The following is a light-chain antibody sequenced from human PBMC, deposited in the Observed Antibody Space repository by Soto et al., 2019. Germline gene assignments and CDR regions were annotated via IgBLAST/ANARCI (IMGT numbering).Light chain of an antibody. J-gene: IGKJ5*01. Sequence: DIQMTQSPSSLSASVGDRVTITCRASQTISNYLNWYQQRPGKAPNLLIYSSSSLQSGVPPRFSGSGSGTAFTLTISSLQPEDFATYYCQQTYSTPITFGQGTRLEMK. CDR3: QQTYSTPIT. CDR2: SSS. CDR1: QTISNY. V-gene: IGKV1-39*01.